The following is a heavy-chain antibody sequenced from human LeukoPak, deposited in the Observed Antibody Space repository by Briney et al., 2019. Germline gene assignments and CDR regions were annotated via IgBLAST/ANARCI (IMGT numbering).Heavy chain of an antibody. Sequence: GGSLRLSCVASGFRFSRYWMHWVRQAPGKGLEWLATINLGGSNKYYVDSVMGRFTISRDDARNSLHLQMNSLRVEDTAVYYCTGIDAAWGQGTLVTVSS. CDR1: GFRFSRYW. CDR2: INLGGSNK. D-gene: IGHD3-9*01. CDR3: TGIDAA. J-gene: IGHJ5*02. V-gene: IGHV3-7*03.